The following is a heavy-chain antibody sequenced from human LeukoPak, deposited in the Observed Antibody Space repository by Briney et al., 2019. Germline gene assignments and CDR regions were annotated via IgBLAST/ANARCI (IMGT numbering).Heavy chain of an antibody. CDR1: GFTFSSYD. J-gene: IGHJ5*02. CDR2: IGTAGDT. D-gene: IGHD6-13*01. V-gene: IGHV3-13*01. Sequence: PGGSLRLSCAASGFTFSSYDMHWVRQATGKGLEWVSAIGTAGDTYYPGSVKGRFTISRENAKNSLYLQMNSLRAGDTAVYYCARGVAAAGTYWFDPWGQGTLVTVSS. CDR3: ARGVAAAGTYWFDP.